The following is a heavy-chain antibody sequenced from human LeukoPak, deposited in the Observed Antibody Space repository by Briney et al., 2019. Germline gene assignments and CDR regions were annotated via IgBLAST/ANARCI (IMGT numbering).Heavy chain of an antibody. CDR1: GGSFSGYY. J-gene: IGHJ4*02. CDR3: ARIAAGGH. Sequence: SETLSLTCAVYGGSFSGYYWSWIRQPPGKGLEWIGEINHSGSTNYNPSLKSRVTISVDTSKNQFSLKLSSVTAADTAVYYCARIAAGGHWGQGTLVAVSS. V-gene: IGHV4-34*01. CDR2: INHSGST. D-gene: IGHD6-25*01.